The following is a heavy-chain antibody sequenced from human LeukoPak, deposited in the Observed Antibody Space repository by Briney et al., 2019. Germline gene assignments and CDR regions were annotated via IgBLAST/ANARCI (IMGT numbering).Heavy chain of an antibody. CDR1: GFTFSSYI. CDR3: ARDFEERGYYLADFDY. Sequence: GSLRLSCAASGFTFSSYIMNWVRPAPGKGREWVLSITSSNYIGQADSAKSRFTISRDNAKKSLYLQMISLRADDTAVYYCARDFEERGYYLADFDYWGQGTLVTVSS. J-gene: IGHJ4*02. V-gene: IGHV3-21*01. D-gene: IGHD3-22*01. CDR2: ITSSNYI.